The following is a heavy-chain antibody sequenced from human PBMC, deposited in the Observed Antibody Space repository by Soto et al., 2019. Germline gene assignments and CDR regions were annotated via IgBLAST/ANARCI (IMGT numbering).Heavy chain of an antibody. D-gene: IGHD6-6*01. CDR2: ISAYNGNT. V-gene: IGHV1-18*04. CDR1: GNTFTSYG. J-gene: IGHJ6*02. CDR3: ARDLRRQLVFSYYYYYGMDV. Sequence: ASLTVSCKATGNTFTSYGISWVRKAPGQGPEWMGWISAYNGNTNYAQKLQGRVTMTTDTSTSTAYVVLRSLRSDDTAVYYCARDLRRQLVFSYYYYYGMDVWGQGTTVTVSS.